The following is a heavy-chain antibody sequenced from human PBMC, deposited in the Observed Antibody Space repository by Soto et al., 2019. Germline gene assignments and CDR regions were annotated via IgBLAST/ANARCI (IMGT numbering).Heavy chain of an antibody. CDR3: ARGPRVRGVQYYYYYYMDV. CDR2: INHSGST. J-gene: IGHJ6*03. D-gene: IGHD3-10*01. V-gene: IGHV4-34*01. Sequence: SETLSLTCAVYGGSFSGYYWSWIRQPPGKGLEWIGEINHSGSTNYNPSLKSRVTISVDTSKNQFSLKLSSVTAADTAVYYCARGPRVRGVQYYYYYYMDVWGKGTTVTVSS. CDR1: GGSFSGYY.